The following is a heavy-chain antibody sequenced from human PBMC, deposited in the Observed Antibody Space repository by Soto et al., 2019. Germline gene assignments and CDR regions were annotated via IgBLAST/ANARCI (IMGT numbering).Heavy chain of an antibody. D-gene: IGHD1-26*01. CDR2: IGSAHDP. Sequence: GGSLRLSCAASGFTFSTYDMRWVRQVPGKGLEWVSAIGSAHDPYYLGSVKGRFSISRENAKNSLYLQMNSLTTGDTAVYYCARAYLGRLPRRADYYYALDVWGQGTTVTVSS. CDR3: ARAYLGRLPRRADYYYALDV. CDR1: GFTFSTYD. V-gene: IGHV3-13*05. J-gene: IGHJ6*02.